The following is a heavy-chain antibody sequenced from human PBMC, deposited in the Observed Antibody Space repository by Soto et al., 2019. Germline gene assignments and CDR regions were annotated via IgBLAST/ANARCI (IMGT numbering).Heavy chain of an antibody. CDR1: GFTFSGSA. CDR2: IRSKANSYAT. CDR3: FVDIVATTRGSGGMDV. J-gene: IGHJ6*02. Sequence: GGSLRLSCAASGFTFSGSAMHWVRQASGKGLEWVGRIRSKANSYATAYAASVKGRFTISRDDSKNTAYLQMNSLKTEDTAVYYCFVDIVATTRGSGGMDVWGQGTTVTVSS. V-gene: IGHV3-73*01. D-gene: IGHD5-12*01.